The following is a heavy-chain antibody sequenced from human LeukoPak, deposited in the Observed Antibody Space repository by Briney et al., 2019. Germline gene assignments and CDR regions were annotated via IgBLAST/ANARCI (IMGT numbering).Heavy chain of an antibody. CDR2: IGIRGDT. J-gene: IGHJ4*02. CDR1: GFTFIDYD. CDR3: AGGGIQVSGIDEFDY. V-gene: IGHV3-13*01. D-gene: IGHD6-19*01. Sequence: GGSLRLSCAASGFTFIDYDMHWVRQVIGKGLEWVSAIGIRGDTHYSGSVKGRFTISRENAESSLYLQMNSLRAEDTAVYYCAGGGIQVSGIDEFDYWGQGTLVTVSS.